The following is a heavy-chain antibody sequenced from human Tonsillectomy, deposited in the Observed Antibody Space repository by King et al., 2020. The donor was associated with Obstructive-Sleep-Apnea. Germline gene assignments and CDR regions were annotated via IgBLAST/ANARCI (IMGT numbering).Heavy chain of an antibody. CDR3: AREDTYYYGSGSSKFDY. Sequence: VQLVESGAEVKKPGASVKVSCKASGYTFTGYYMHWVRQAPGQRLEWMGWINPNSGGTNYAQKFQGRVTMTRDTSISTVYMELSRLRSDDTAVYYCAREDTYYYGSGSSKFDYWGQGTLVTVSS. CDR1: GYTFTGYY. J-gene: IGHJ4*02. CDR2: INPNSGGT. V-gene: IGHV1-2*02. D-gene: IGHD3-10*01.